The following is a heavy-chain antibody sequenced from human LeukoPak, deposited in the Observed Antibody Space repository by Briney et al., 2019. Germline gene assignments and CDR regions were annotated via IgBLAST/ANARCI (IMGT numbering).Heavy chain of an antibody. J-gene: IGHJ5*02. CDR3: ARAPRGARWFDP. V-gene: IGHV4-4*02. CDR1: GGSISSSNW. Sequence: SETLSLTCAVSGGSISSSNWWSWVRQPPGKGLEWIGEINHSGSTNYNPSLKSRVTISVDTSKNQFSLKLSSVTAADTAVYYCARAPRGARWFDPWGQGTLVTVSS. CDR2: INHSGST.